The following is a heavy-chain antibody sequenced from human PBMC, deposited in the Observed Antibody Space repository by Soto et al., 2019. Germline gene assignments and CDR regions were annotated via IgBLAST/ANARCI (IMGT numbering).Heavy chain of an antibody. J-gene: IGHJ4*02. CDR2: IDHDGPT. CDR3: VRDSHGDY. CDR1: GFTFSNYW. V-gene: IGHV3-74*01. Sequence: EVQLVESGGGLVQPGGSLRLSCAGSGFTFSNYWMHWVRQAPGKGLEWVARIDHDGPTDYADSVRGRFTISRDNAENTLSLQMNSLSPEDTAVYYCVRDSHGDYWGQGTLVTVSS.